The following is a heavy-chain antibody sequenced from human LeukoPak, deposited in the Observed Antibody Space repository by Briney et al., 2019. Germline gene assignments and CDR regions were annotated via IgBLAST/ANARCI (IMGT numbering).Heavy chain of an antibody. Sequence: GSLRLSCAASGFTFSSYSMNWVRQAPGKGLEWVSYITTRSAIYYADSVKGRFSISRDNAKNSVYLQMNSLRVEDTAVYYCADPGAGYWGQGTLVTVSS. CDR1: GFTFSSYS. CDR2: ITTRSAI. V-gene: IGHV3-48*04. CDR3: ADPGAGY. J-gene: IGHJ4*02. D-gene: IGHD4-17*01.